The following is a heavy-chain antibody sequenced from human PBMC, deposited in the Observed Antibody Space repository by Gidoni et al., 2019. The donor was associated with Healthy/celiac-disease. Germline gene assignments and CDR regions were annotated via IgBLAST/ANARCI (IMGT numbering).Heavy chain of an antibody. CDR3: AKFSYYYDSSGYYGASDDAFDI. Sequence: EVQLLESGGGLVQPGGSLRLSCAASGFTFSSYAMSWVRQAPGKGLEWVSAISGRGGSTYYADSVKGRFTISRDNSKNTLYLQMNSLRAEDTAVYYCAKFSYYYDSSGYYGASDDAFDIWGQGTMVTVSS. V-gene: IGHV3-23*01. D-gene: IGHD3-22*01. CDR1: GFTFSSYA. J-gene: IGHJ3*02. CDR2: ISGRGGST.